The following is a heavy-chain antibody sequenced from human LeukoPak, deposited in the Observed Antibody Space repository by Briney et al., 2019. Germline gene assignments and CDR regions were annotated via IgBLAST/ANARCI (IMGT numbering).Heavy chain of an antibody. CDR1: GYTVTGYY. V-gene: IGHV1-18*04. Sequence: ASVKVSCKASGYTVTGYYIHWVRQAPGQGLEWMGWISAYNGNTNYAQKLQGRVTMTTDTSTSTAYMELRSLRSDDTAVYYCARADYYYYMDVWGKGTTVTVSS. CDR3: ARADYYYYMDV. CDR2: ISAYNGNT. J-gene: IGHJ6*03.